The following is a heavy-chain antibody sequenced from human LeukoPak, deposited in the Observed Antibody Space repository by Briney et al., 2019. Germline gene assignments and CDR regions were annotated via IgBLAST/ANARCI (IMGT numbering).Heavy chain of an antibody. CDR1: GFTFSDYY. Sequence: PGGSLRLSCAASGFTFSDYYMNWIRQAPGKGLEWVSTISNSESSTYYTDSVKGRFTISRDNSKNTLYLQMNSLRAEDTAVYYCATSSWSTGDYWGQGTLVTVSS. J-gene: IGHJ4*02. CDR2: ISNSESST. D-gene: IGHD2-2*01. V-gene: IGHV3-23*01. CDR3: ATSSWSTGDY.